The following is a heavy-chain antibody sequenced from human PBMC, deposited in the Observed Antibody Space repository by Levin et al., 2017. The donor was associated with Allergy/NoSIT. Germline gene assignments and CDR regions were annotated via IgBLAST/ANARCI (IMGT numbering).Heavy chain of an antibody. Sequence: LTCAASGFTFNNYWMTWVRQAPGKGLEWVANIKQDGSEKYYVDSVKGRFTISRDNAKNSLYLQMNSLRAEDTAVYYCASWTGRDYWGQGTLVTVSS. CDR1: GFTFNNYW. V-gene: IGHV3-7*03. CDR2: IKQDGSEK. D-gene: IGHD3-10*01. CDR3: ASWTGRDY. J-gene: IGHJ4*02.